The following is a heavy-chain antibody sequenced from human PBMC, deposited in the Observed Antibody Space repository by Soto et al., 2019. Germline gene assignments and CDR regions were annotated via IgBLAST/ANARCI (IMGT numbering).Heavy chain of an antibody. CDR3: ARDVGSGSYSTPATYYYGMDV. CDR2: INPNSGGT. Sequence: ASVKDSFKASGYTFTGYYMHWVRQAPGQGREWMGWINPNSGGTNYAQKFQGRVTMTRDTSISTAYMELSRLRSDDTAVYYCARDVGSGSYSTPATYYYGMDVWGQGTTVTVSS. D-gene: IGHD3-10*01. CDR1: GYTFTGYY. J-gene: IGHJ6*02. V-gene: IGHV1-2*02.